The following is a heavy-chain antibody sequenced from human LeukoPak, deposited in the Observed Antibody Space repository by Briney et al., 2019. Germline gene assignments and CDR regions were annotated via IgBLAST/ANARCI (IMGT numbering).Heavy chain of an antibody. D-gene: IGHD3-3*01. CDR1: GGSISSYY. CDR3: ARTFDYDFWSGLKGSGAFDI. CDR2: IYTSGST. V-gene: IGHV4-4*07. Sequence: SETLSLTCTVSGGSISSYYWSWIRQPAGKGLEWIGRIYTSGSTNYNPSLKSQVTMSVDTSKNQFSLKLSSVTAADTAVYYCARTFDYDFWSGLKGSGAFDIWGQGTMVTVSS. J-gene: IGHJ3*02.